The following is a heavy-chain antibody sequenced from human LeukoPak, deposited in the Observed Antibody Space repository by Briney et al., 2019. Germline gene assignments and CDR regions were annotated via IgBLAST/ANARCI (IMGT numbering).Heavy chain of an antibody. J-gene: IGHJ4*02. D-gene: IGHD3-9*01. CDR3: ARRLGPFDY. V-gene: IGHV4-34*01. CDR2: INHSGST. Sequence: SGTLSLTCAVYGGSFSGYYWSWIRQPPGKGLEWIGEINHSGSTNYNPSLKSRVTISVDTSKNQFSLKLSSVTAADTAVYYCARRLGPFDYWGQGTLVTVSS. CDR1: GGSFSGYY.